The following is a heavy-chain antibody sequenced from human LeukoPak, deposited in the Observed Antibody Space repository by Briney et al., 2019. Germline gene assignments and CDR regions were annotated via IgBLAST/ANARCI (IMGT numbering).Heavy chain of an antibody. V-gene: IGHV3-7*01. CDR1: GFTSSSYW. CDR3: ARWKGYCSSTSCYYYYYYMDI. J-gene: IGHJ6*03. CDR2: IKQDGSEK. Sequence: GGSLRLSCAASGFTSSSYWMSWVRQAPGKGLEWVAKIKQDGSEKYYVDSVKGRFTISRDNAKNSLYLQMNSLRAEDTAVYYCARWKGYCSSTSCYYYYYYMDIWGKGTTVTVSS. D-gene: IGHD2-2*01.